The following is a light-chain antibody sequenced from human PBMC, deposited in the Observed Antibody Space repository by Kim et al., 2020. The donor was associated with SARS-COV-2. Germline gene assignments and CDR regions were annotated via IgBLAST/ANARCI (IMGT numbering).Light chain of an antibody. CDR1: QSVSSSY. J-gene: IGKJ1*01. Sequence: SPGDRATLSCRASQSVSSSYLAWYQQKPAQAPSLLIYGASSRSTGIPDRFSGRGSGTDFTLTISRLGPEDFAVYYCQQYGSSPRTFGQGTKVDIK. CDR2: GAS. CDR3: QQYGSSPRT. V-gene: IGKV3-20*01.